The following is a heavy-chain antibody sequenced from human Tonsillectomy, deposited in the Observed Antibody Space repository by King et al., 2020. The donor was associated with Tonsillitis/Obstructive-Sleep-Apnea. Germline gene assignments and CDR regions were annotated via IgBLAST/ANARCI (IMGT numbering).Heavy chain of an antibody. D-gene: IGHD5-18*01. V-gene: IGHV4-59*01. J-gene: IGHJ6*02. CDR2: IYYSGST. CDR3: ARDMDTAQGYYYGMDV. Sequence: QLQLQESGPGLVKPSETLSLTCTVSGGSISSYYWSWIRQPPGKGLEWIGYIYYSGSTNYNPSLKSRVTISVDTSKNQFSLKLSSVTAADTAVYYCARDMDTAQGYYYGMDVWGQGTTVTVSS. CDR1: GGSISSYY.